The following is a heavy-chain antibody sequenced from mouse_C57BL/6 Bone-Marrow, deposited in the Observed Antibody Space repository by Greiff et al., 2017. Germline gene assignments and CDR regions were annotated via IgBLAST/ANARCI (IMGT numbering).Heavy chain of an antibody. V-gene: IGHV1-53*01. CDR3: ERVIYDGYVAWFAY. J-gene: IGHJ3*01. Sequence: VQLQQPGTELVKPGASVKLSCKASGYTFTSYWMHWVKQRPGQGLEWIGNINPSNGGTNYCEKFKSKATLTVDKSSSTAYMQLSSLTSEDSAVYYCERVIYDGYVAWFAYWGQGTLVTVSA. D-gene: IGHD2-3*01. CDR1: GYTFTSYW. CDR2: INPSNGGT.